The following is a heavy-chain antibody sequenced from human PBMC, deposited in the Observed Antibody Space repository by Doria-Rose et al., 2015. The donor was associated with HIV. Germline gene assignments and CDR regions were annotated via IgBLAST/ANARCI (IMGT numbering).Heavy chain of an antibody. D-gene: IGHD6-13*01. J-gene: IGHJ4*02. CDR3: ARIKSSRWYHKYYFDF. Sequence: SGPVLVKPTETLTLTCTVSGVSLSSPGMGVSWIRQPPGKALEWLANIFPDDERSYKPSLKSRLTISRGTSKSQVVLTMTDMDPVDTATYYCARIKSSRWYHKYYFDFWGQGTLVIVSA. CDR2: IFPDDER. CDR1: GVSLSSPGMG. V-gene: IGHV2-26*01.